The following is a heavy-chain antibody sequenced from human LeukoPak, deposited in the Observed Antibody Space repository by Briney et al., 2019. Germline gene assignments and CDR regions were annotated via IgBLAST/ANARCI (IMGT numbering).Heavy chain of an antibody. CDR1: GFTSSSYW. V-gene: IGHV3-7*01. CDR2: IKQDGSEK. D-gene: IGHD3-10*01. J-gene: IGHJ6*03. CDR3: ARENYGSGSYFFPDYYYYYYMDV. Sequence: GGSLRLSCAASGFTSSSYWMSWVRQAPGKGLEWVANIKQDGSEKYYVDSVEGRFTISRDNAKNSLYLQMNSLRAEDTAVYYCARENYGSGSYFFPDYYYYYYMDVWGKGTTVTISS.